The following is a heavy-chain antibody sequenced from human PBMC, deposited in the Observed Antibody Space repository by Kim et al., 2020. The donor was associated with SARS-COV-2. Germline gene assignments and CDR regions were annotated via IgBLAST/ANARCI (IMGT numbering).Heavy chain of an antibody. CDR1: GFTFSSYS. Sequence: GGSLRLSCAASGFTFSSYSMNWVRQAPGKGLEWVSSISSSSSYIYYADSVKGRFTISRDNAKNSLYLQMNSLRAEDTAVYYCARSVGSNGVWDAFDIWGQGTMVTVSS. CDR3: ARSVGSNGVWDAFDI. D-gene: IGHD2-8*01. CDR2: ISSSSSYI. V-gene: IGHV3-21*01. J-gene: IGHJ3*02.